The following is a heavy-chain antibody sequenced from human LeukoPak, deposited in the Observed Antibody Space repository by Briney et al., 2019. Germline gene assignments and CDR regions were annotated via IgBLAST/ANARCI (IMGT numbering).Heavy chain of an antibody. CDR2: TSYDGGNE. CDR1: GFTFSNFA. CDR3: ARDLDDSSGSYLDY. V-gene: IGHV3-30*03. D-gene: IGHD3-22*01. Sequence: GGSLRLSCAVSGFTFSNFAMHWVRQPPGKGLEWVAVTSYDGGNEYYAEAVEGRFTITRDNSKNTLYLQMNSLRGEDTAVCYCARDLDDSSGSYLDYWGQGTLVTVSS. J-gene: IGHJ4*02.